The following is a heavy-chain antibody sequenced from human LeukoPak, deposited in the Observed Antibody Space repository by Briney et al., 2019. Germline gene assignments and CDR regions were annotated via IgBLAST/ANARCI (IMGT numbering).Heavy chain of an antibody. Sequence: MHGESLKISCKGSGHSFTTYWIAWVRQLPGEGLEWMGIIYPGDSDTRYSPSFQGQVIISADKSINTAYLHWSSLKASDTAIYYCARAQLLTSWFDPWGQGTLVTVSS. CDR1: GHSFTTYW. CDR2: IYPGDSDT. CDR3: ARAQLLTSWFDP. V-gene: IGHV5-51*01. J-gene: IGHJ5*02. D-gene: IGHD5-24*01.